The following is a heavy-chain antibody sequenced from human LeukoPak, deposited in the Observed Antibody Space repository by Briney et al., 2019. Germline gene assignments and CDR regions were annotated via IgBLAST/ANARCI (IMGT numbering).Heavy chain of an antibody. CDR2: ISSSSSYI. V-gene: IGHV3-21*01. J-gene: IGHJ4*02. D-gene: IGHD1-26*01. CDR3: ARRYSGSYYTVDY. Sequence: PGGSLRLSCAASGFTFSSYSMNWVRQAPGKGLEWVSSISSSSSYIYYADSVKGRFTISRDNAKNSLYLQMNSLRAEDTAVYYCARRYSGSYYTVDYWGQGTLVTVSS. CDR1: GFTFSSYS.